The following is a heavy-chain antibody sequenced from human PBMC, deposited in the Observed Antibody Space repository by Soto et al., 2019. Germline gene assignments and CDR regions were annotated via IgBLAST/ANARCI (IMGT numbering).Heavy chain of an antibody. Sequence: HPGGSLRLSCAASGFTFSSYAMSWVRQAPGKGLEWVSAISGSGGSTYYADSVKGRFTISRDNSKNTLYLQMNSLRAEDTAVYYCAKVLRVRPPPRNWFDPWGQGTLVTVSS. CDR3: AKVLRVRPPPRNWFDP. D-gene: IGHD3-10*01. CDR1: GFTFSSYA. V-gene: IGHV3-23*01. J-gene: IGHJ5*02. CDR2: ISGSGGST.